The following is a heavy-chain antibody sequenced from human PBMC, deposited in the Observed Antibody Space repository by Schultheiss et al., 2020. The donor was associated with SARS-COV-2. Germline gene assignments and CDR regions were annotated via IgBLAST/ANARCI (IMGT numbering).Heavy chain of an antibody. J-gene: IGHJ6*02. D-gene: IGHD2-2*01. CDR2: IKCDGSEK. V-gene: IGHV3-52*01. Sequence: GGSLRLSCAASGFTFSSSWMHWVCQAPEKGLEWVADIKCDGSEKYYVDSVKGRLTISRDNAKNSLYLQVNSLRAEDTAVYYCARDNDPAAMYYYYYGMDVWGQGTTVTVSS. CDR3: ARDNDPAAMYYYYYGMDV. CDR1: GFTFSSSW.